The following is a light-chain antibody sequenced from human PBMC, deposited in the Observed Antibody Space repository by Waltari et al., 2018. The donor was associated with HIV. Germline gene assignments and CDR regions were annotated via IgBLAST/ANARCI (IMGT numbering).Light chain of an antibody. CDR1: GSKFGKNF. Sequence: VLRQRPSLLPAQGQKVTIPCPGGGSKFGKNFVPGYQQLPGTAPTLLIYENNKRPSGIPDRFSGSKSGTSATLGITGLQTGDEADYYCGTWDSSLSAYVFGTGTKVTVL. CDR2: ENN. CDR3: GTWDSSLSAYV. J-gene: IGLJ1*01. V-gene: IGLV1-51*02.